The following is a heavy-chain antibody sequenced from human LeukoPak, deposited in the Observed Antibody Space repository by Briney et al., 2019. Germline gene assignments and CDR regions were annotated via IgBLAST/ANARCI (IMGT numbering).Heavy chain of an antibody. Sequence: SETLSLTCTVSGGSVTSNSYYWAWIRQPPGKGLEWIGSLYYTGSTNYSPSLKSRVTISGDTSKNQFSLKLNSVTAADTAVYYCARAIYDSSGFYQDYAFDIWGQGTMVTVSS. V-gene: IGHV4-39*01. J-gene: IGHJ3*02. CDR3: ARAIYDSSGFYQDYAFDI. D-gene: IGHD3-22*01. CDR2: LYYTGST. CDR1: GGSVTSNSYY.